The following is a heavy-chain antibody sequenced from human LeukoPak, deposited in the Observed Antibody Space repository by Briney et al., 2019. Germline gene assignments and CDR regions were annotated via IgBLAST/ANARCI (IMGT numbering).Heavy chain of an antibody. CDR3: AIHEWSEGYCSGGSCYNFDY. J-gene: IGHJ4*02. CDR1: GGTFSSYA. D-gene: IGHD2-15*01. Sequence: ASVKVSCKASGGTFSSYAISWVRQAPGQGLEWMGGIIPIFGTANYAQKFQGRVTITADESTSTAYMELSSLRSEDTAVYYCAIHEWSEGYCSGGSCYNFDYWGQGTLVTVSS. V-gene: IGHV1-69*13. CDR2: IIPIFGTA.